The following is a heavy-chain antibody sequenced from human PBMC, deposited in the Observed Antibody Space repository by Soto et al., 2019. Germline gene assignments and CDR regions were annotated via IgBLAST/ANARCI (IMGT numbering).Heavy chain of an antibody. Sequence: QVPLVQSGAEVKKPGASVKVSCKASGYTFTSYGISWVRQAPGQGLEWMGWISAYNGNTNYAQKLQGRVTMTTDTSTSTAYMELRSLRSDDTAVYYCARDRTVTTYYYDSSGLGYWGQGTLVTVSS. CDR1: GYTFTSYG. D-gene: IGHD3-22*01. V-gene: IGHV1-18*01. CDR3: ARDRTVTTYYYDSSGLGY. CDR2: ISAYNGNT. J-gene: IGHJ4*02.